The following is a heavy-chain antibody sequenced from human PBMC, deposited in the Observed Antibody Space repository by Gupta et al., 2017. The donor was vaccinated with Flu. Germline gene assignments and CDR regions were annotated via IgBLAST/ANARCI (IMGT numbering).Heavy chain of an antibody. CDR1: GGSFSGYY. D-gene: IGHD5-18*01. J-gene: IGHJ4*02. V-gene: IGHV4-34*01. Sequence: QVQLQQWGAGLLTPSETLSLTSAVYGGSFSGYYWSRIRQPPGKGLEWIGEINHSGSTNYNPSLKSRVTISVDTSKNQFSLKLSSVTAADTAVYYCARGIEKRGYSYGSFDYWGQGTLVTVSS. CDR2: INHSGST. CDR3: ARGIEKRGYSYGSFDY.